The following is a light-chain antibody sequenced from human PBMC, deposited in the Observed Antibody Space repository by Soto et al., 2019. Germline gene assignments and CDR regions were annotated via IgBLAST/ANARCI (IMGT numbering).Light chain of an antibody. CDR2: GAS. Sequence: EIVMTQSPATLSVSPGERATLSCRASQSVSSNLAWYQQKPGQAPRLLIYGASTRATGIPARLSGSGSRTEFTLTISSLQSEDFAVYYCQQYNNWPPYTFGQGTKLEIK. V-gene: IGKV3-15*01. CDR3: QQYNNWPPYT. CDR1: QSVSSN. J-gene: IGKJ2*01.